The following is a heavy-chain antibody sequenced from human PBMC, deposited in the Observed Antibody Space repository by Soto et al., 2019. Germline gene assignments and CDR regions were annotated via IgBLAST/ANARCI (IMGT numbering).Heavy chain of an antibody. V-gene: IGHV3-23*04. CDR2: ISGSGVSA. J-gene: IGHJ4*02. CDR3: VKVRGGFYTYYFDY. Sequence: EVQLVESGGGLVQPGRSLRLSCAASGFNFNDYGMHWVRQVPGKGLEWVSGISGSGVSAYYADSVKGRFSISRDNSKNTLYLQMNSLRAEDTAIYYCVKVRGGFYTYYFDYWGQGTLVTVSS. D-gene: IGHD3-10*01. CDR1: GFNFNDYG.